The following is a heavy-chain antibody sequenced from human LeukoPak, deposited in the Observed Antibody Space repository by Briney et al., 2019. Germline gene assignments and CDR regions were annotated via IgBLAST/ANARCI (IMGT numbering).Heavy chain of an antibody. CDR1: GGSISSSNW. J-gene: IGHJ4*02. D-gene: IGHD3-9*01. V-gene: IGHV4-4*02. Sequence: NSSETLSLTCAVSGGSISSSNWWTWVRQPPGKGLEWIVEIYHSGSTNYNPSLKSRVTISVDKSKNQFSLKLSSVTAADTAVYFCARGGLRYSSFDYWGQGTLVTVSS. CDR2: IYHSGST. CDR3: ARGGLRYSSFDY.